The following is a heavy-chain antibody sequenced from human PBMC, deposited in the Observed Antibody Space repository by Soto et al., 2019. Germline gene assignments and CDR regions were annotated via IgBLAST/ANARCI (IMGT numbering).Heavy chain of an antibody. CDR2: VFYSGST. Sequence: SETLSLTCTVSGGSIRSSSYYWGWIRQPPGKGLEWIGCVFYSGSTYYSPSLKSRLSISIDTSNNQFSLRLSSVTAADTAVYFCARIPVDTYMTYWFDPWGQGTLVTVSS. CDR1: GGSIRSSSYY. CDR3: ARIPVDTYMTYWFDP. D-gene: IGHD5-18*01. J-gene: IGHJ5*01. V-gene: IGHV4-39*07.